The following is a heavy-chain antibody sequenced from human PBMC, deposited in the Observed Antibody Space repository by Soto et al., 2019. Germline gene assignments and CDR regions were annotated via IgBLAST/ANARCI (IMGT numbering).Heavy chain of an antibody. Sequence: EVQLLESGGGLVQPGESLRLSCVASGFTFSNSAMSWVRQAPGKGLERVSAISASGGTTYYADSVKGRFKISRDNSKSTLYLQMNNLRAEETAVYYCAKPGSGWELGPIDYWGQGTLVTVSS. J-gene: IGHJ4*02. CDR3: AKPGSGWELGPIDY. D-gene: IGHD6-19*01. CDR1: GFTFSNSA. CDR2: ISASGGTT. V-gene: IGHV3-23*01.